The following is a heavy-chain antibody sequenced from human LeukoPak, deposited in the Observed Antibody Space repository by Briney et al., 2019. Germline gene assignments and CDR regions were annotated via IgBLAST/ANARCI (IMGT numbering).Heavy chain of an antibody. CDR3: TRVVILGYCSGGSCLDWFDP. Sequence: ASVKVSCKASGYTFTSYAMNWVRQAPGQGLEWMGWINTNTGNPTYAQGFTGRFVFSLDTSVSTAYLQISSLKAEDTAVYYCTRVVILGYCSGGSCLDWFDPWGQGTLVTVSS. CDR2: INTNTGNP. D-gene: IGHD2-15*01. J-gene: IGHJ5*02. V-gene: IGHV7-4-1*02. CDR1: GYTFTSYA.